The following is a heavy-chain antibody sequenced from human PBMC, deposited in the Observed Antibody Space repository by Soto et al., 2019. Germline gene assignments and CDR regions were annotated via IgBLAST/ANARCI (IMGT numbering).Heavy chain of an antibody. J-gene: IGHJ4*02. V-gene: IGHV3-23*01. CDR3: AKGSTGSRPYYFDY. Sequence: RSDRQKKGKGLEWVSAITDSGGDTFHSDSVQGRFTISRDNTHDTLYLQMNSLRAEDTALYYCAKGSTGSRPYYFDYWGQGALVTVSS. CDR2: ITDSGGDT. D-gene: IGHD1-1*01.